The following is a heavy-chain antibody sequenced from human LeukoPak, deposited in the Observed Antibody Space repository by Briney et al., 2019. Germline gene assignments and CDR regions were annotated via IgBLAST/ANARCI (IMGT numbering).Heavy chain of an antibody. D-gene: IGHD6-19*01. CDR1: GGSISNYF. CDR2: TTYSGST. J-gene: IGHJ4*02. CDR3: VRHTTSGWYQVVY. Sequence: SETLSLTCTVSGGSISNYFWSWIRQPPGKGLEWIGFTTYSGSTDHNPSLKSRVTISVDTSKNQFSLKLTSVTAADTAVYYCVRHTTSGWYQVVYWGQGTLVTVSS. V-gene: IGHV4-59*01.